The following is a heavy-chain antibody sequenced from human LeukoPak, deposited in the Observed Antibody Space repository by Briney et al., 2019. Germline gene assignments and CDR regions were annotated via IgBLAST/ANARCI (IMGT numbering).Heavy chain of an antibody. Sequence: GGSPRLSCAASGFTFSSYAMGWVRQAPGKGLEWVSAISGSGDSTYYADSVKGRFTISRDNSKNTLYLQMNSLRAEDTAVYYCARGIMVRGVIWAYWGQGTLVTVSS. V-gene: IGHV3-23*01. CDR1: GFTFSSYA. CDR2: ISGSGDST. CDR3: ARGIMVRGVIWAY. J-gene: IGHJ4*02. D-gene: IGHD3-10*01.